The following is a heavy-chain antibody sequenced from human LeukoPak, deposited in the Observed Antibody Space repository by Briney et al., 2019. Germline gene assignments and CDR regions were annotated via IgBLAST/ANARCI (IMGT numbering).Heavy chain of an antibody. CDR2: ISSNGGST. V-gene: IGHV3-64*01. CDR3: ARGNRDSSGWALDY. D-gene: IGHD6-19*01. J-gene: IGHJ4*02. CDR1: GFTFSSYA. Sequence: GGSLRLSCAASGFTFSSYAMHWVRQAPGKGLEYVSAISSNGGSTYYANSVKGRFTISRDNSKNTLYLQMGSLRAEDMAVYCCARGNRDSSGWALDYWGQGTLVTVSS.